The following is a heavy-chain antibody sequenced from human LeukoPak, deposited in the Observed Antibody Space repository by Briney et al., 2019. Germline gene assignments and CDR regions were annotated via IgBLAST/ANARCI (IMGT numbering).Heavy chain of an antibody. CDR3: AKDSSRLYYYYGMDV. V-gene: IGHV3-23*01. J-gene: IGHJ6*02. CDR2: ISGSGGST. Sequence: GGSLRLSCAASGFTFSSYAMSWVRQAPGKGLEWVSAISGSGGSTYYADSVKGRFTISRDNSKNTLYLQMNSLRAEDTAVYYCAKDSSRLYYYYGMDVWGQGTTVTVSS. CDR1: GFTFSSYA. D-gene: IGHD6-13*01.